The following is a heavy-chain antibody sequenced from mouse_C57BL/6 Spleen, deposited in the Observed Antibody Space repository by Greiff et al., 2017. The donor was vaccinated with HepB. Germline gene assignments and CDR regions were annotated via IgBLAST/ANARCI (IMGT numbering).Heavy chain of an antibody. CDR1: GYTFTDYY. J-gene: IGHJ1*03. CDR2: IYPGSGNT. CDR3: ARYYGSSLDV. Sequence: QVQLQQSGAELVRPGASVKLSCKASGYTFTDYYINWVKQRPGQGFEWIERIYPGSGNTYYNEKFKGKATLAAEKSSSTAYMQLSSLTSEDSAVYFGARYYGSSLDVWGTGTTVTVAA. D-gene: IGHD1-1*01. V-gene: IGHV1-76*01.